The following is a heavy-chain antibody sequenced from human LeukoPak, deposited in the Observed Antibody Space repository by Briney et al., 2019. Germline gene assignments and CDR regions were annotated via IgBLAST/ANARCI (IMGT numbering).Heavy chain of an antibody. V-gene: IGHV1-2*02. D-gene: IGHD3-3*01. CDR1: GYTFTGYY. CDR2: INPNSGGT. CDR3: ARGDNYDFWSGYYDPFDY. J-gene: IGHJ4*02. Sequence: ASVKVSCKASGYTFTGYYMHWVRQAPGQGLEWMGWINPNSGGTNYAQKFQGRVTMTRDTSISTAYMELSRLRSDDTAVYYCARGDNYDFWSGYYDPFDYWGQGTLVTVSS.